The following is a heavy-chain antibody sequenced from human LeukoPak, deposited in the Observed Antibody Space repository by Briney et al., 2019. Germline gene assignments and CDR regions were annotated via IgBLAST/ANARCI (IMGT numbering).Heavy chain of an antibody. J-gene: IGHJ4*02. D-gene: IGHD3-16*01. V-gene: IGHV4-30-2*01. CDR1: GASISSGGYY. CDR3: SRDKGHYDVDY. Sequence: SETLSLTCTVSGASISSGGYYWSWIRQPPGKGLAWIGYIYHSGSTYYNPSLTSQVTISVDRSKNQFSRKLSSVTAADTAIDCCSRDKGHYDVDYWGQGTLVTVSS. CDR2: IYHSGST.